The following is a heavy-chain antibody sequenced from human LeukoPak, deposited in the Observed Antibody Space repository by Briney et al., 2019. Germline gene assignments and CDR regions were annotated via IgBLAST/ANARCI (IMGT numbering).Heavy chain of an antibody. CDR3: VKGRYEILTGYYDAFDN. J-gene: IGHJ3*02. CDR2: ISTDGHST. CDR1: GFTFSSYA. D-gene: IGHD3-9*01. Sequence: GGSLRLSCSASGFTFSSYALQWVRQAPGKGLKYVSAISTDGHSTYYADSVKGRFTISRDNSKNTLYLQMSSLRAEDTAVYYCVKGRYEILTGYYDAFDNWGQGTMVTVSS. V-gene: IGHV3-64D*06.